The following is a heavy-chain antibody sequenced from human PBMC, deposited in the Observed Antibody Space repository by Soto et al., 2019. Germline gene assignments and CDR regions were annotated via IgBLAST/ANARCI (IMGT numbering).Heavy chain of an antibody. V-gene: IGHV5-51*01. J-gene: IGHJ5*02. CDR1: GYSFTSYW. Sequence: GESLKISCKGSGYSFTSYWIGWVRQMPGKGLEWMGIIYPGDSDTRYSPSFQGQVTISADKSISTAYLQWSSLKASDTAMYYCAREMTYSGSYPGLFDPWGQGTLVTVSS. D-gene: IGHD1-26*01. CDR3: AREMTYSGSYPGLFDP. CDR2: IYPGDSDT.